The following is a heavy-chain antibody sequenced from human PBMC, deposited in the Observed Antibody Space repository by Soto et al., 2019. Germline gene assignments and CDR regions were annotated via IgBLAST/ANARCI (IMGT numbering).Heavy chain of an antibody. Sequence: EVQLVESGGGLVQPGGSLRLSCAASGFTFSNYSMNWVRQAPGKGLEWISYINSGSGSIYYEDSVKGRFTISRDNAKNPLYLQMTGLRAEDTAVYYCAREGYCSSASCYVGNSLDSWGQGTLVTVSS. CDR3: AREGYCSSASCYVGNSLDS. J-gene: IGHJ4*02. CDR2: INSGSGSI. V-gene: IGHV3-48*01. CDR1: GFTFSNYS. D-gene: IGHD2-2*01.